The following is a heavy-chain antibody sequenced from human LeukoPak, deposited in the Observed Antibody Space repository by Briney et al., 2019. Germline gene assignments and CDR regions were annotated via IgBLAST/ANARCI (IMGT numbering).Heavy chain of an antibody. Sequence: PSETLSLTCIVSGGSISDYYWNWIRQPPGKGLEWIGYISHSGNTNYNPSLKRRLTISVDTSKNHFSLRLSSVTAADTAVYYCARENSYYDSSGYYYGSGYFDYWGQGTLVTVSS. J-gene: IGHJ4*02. CDR1: GGSISDYY. CDR2: ISHSGNT. V-gene: IGHV4-59*01. D-gene: IGHD3-22*01. CDR3: ARENSYYDSSGYYYGSGYFDY.